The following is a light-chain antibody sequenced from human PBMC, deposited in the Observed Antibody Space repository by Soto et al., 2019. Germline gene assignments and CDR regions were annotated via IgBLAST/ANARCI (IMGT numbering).Light chain of an antibody. CDR3: SSYTSSSTPYV. V-gene: IGLV2-14*01. CDR1: SSDVGGYNY. J-gene: IGLJ1*01. Sequence: QSSLTQPASVSGSPGQSITISCTGTSSDVGGYNYVSWYQQHPGKAPKLMIYEVSNRPSGVSNRFSGSKSGNTASLNISGLKAEDEADYYCSSYTSSSTPYVFGTGTKVTVL. CDR2: EVS.